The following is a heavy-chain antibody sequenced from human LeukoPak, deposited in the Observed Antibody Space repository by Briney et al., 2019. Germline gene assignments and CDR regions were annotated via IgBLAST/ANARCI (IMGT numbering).Heavy chain of an antibody. J-gene: IGHJ4*02. V-gene: IGHV3-23*01. Sequence: PGGSLRLSCAASGFTFSSYAMSWVRQAPGKGLEWVSDINGSGGSTYYADSAKGRFTISRDNSKNTLYLQMNSLRAEDTAVYYCAKTRIVVVPAAGTDFDYWGQGTLVTVSS. CDR1: GFTFSSYA. D-gene: IGHD2-2*01. CDR2: INGSGGST. CDR3: AKTRIVVVPAAGTDFDY.